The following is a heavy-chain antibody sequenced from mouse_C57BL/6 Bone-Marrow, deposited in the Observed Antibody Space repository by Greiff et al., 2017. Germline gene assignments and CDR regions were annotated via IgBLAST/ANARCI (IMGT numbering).Heavy chain of an antibody. CDR3: VSSTGSWFAY. CDR1: GFTFTTYA. D-gene: IGHD4-1*02. Sequence: EVKLVESGGGLVQPKGSLKLSCAASGFTFTTYAMHWVRQAPGKGLEWVARIRSKSSNYATYYADSGKDRFTISRYDSQSMLYLHMNTLKTEETAMYYCVSSTGSWFAYWGQGTLVTVSA. J-gene: IGHJ3*01. CDR2: IRSKSSNYAT. V-gene: IGHV10-3*01.